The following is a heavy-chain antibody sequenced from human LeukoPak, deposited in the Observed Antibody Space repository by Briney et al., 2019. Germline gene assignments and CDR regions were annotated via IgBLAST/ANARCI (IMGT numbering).Heavy chain of an antibody. CDR2: ISTYYGNT. V-gene: IGHV1-18*01. CDR3: ARVYSTNYYGSGDRPFLFDY. CDR1: GYTFTSYG. Sequence: GASVKVSSKASGYTFTSYGFSWVRQAPGQGLEWMGWISTYYGNTNYAQKLQDRVTMTTDTSTSTAYMELTSLRSDDTAVYYCARVYSTNYYGSGDRPFLFDYWGQGTVVTVSS. D-gene: IGHD3-10*01. J-gene: IGHJ4*02.